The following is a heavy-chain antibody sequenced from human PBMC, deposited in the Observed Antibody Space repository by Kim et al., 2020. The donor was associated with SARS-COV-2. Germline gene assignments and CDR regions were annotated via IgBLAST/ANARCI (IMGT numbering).Heavy chain of an antibody. V-gene: IGHV4-39*01. D-gene: IGHD6-25*01. CDR3: ARQLNSGEPSAFDC. J-gene: IGHJ4*02. Sequence: SETLSLTCTVSGGSISSSSYYWGWIRQPPGKGLEWIGSIYYSGSTYYNPSLKSRVTISVDTSKNQFSLKLSSVTAADTAVYYCARQLNSGEPSAFDCWGQGTLVTVSS. CDR2: IYYSGST. CDR1: GGSISSSSYY.